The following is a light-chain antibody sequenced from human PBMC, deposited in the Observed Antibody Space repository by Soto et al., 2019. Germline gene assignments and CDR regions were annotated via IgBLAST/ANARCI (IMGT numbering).Light chain of an antibody. CDR1: SSDVGSYNY. CDR2: EVT. CDR3: TSYTSSSTLV. Sequence: QSALTQPASVSGSPGQSITISCTGSSSDVGSYNYVSWYQQHPGKAPKLIIYEVTNRPSGVSNRFSGYKSGDTASLTISGLQAADEADYYCTSYTSSSTLVFGGGTKLTVL. J-gene: IGLJ2*01. V-gene: IGLV2-14*01.